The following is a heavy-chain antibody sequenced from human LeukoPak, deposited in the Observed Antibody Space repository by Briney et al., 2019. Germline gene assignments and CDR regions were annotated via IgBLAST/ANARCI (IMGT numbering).Heavy chain of an antibody. D-gene: IGHD1-26*01. Sequence: GGSLRLSCAASGFTVSDNSMNWVRQAPGKGLEWVSAIFSGGITYYADSVKGRFTISRDNSKNTLYLQMNTVRAEDTALYYCARDGSGSRTFYFDYWGPGTLVTVSS. CDR1: GFTVSDNS. CDR2: IFSGGIT. J-gene: IGHJ4*02. CDR3: ARDGSGSRTFYFDY. V-gene: IGHV3-66*01.